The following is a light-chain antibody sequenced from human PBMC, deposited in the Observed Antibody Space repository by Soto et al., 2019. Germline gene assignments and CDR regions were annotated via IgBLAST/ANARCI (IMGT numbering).Light chain of an antibody. CDR3: MQGTQWPIT. CDR1: QSLVHSDGIAY. J-gene: IGKJ5*01. Sequence: DVVMTQYPNSLPVTRGQPASISCRSKQSLVHSDGIAYFSWFQQRPGRSPRRLIYKVSNRDSGVPARFSGSGSGTDFALKISRVEAEDVGVYYCMQGTQWPITFGQGTRLEI. CDR2: KVS. V-gene: IGKV2-30*02.